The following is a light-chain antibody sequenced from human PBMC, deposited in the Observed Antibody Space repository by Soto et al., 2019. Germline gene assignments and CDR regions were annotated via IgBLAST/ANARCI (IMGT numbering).Light chain of an antibody. CDR3: KQYGSSPLT. CDR1: QSVSSSY. J-gene: IGKJ4*01. V-gene: IGKV3-20*01. Sequence: EIVLTQSPGTLSLSPGERATLSCRASQSVSSSYLAWYQQKPGQAPRLLIYGASSRATGIPDRFSGSGSGTDFTLTISRLAPEDFAVYYCKQYGSSPLTFGGGTKVDIK. CDR2: GAS.